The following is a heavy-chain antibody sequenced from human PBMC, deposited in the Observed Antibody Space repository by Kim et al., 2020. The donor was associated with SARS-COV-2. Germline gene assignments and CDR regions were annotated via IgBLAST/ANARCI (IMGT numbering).Heavy chain of an antibody. CDR2: ISYDGSNK. J-gene: IGHJ6*02. CDR3: AKDKGRGYYYYGMDV. V-gene: IGHV3-30*18. Sequence: GGSLRLSCAASGFTFSSYGMHWVRQAPGKGLEWVAVISYDGSNKYYADSVKGRFTISGDNSKNTLYLQMNSLRAEDTAVYYCAKDKGRGYYYYGMDVWGQGTTVTVSS. CDR1: GFTFSSYG.